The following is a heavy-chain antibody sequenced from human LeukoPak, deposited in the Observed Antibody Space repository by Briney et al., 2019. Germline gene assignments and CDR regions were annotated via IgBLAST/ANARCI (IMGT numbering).Heavy chain of an antibody. CDR3: AKVGGKEQLVHYGMDV. CDR1: GFTFSSYG. V-gene: IGHV3-30*18. J-gene: IGHJ6*02. Sequence: GRSLRLSCAASGFTFSSYGMHWVRQAPGKGLEWVAVISYDGSNKYYADSVKGRFTISRDNSKNTLYLQMHSLRDEDTAVYYCAKVGGKEQLVHYGMDVWGPGTTVTVSS. CDR2: ISYDGSNK. D-gene: IGHD6-6*01.